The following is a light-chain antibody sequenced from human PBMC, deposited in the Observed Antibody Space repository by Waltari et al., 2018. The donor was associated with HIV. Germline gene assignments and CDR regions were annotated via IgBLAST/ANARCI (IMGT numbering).Light chain of an antibody. J-gene: IGLJ2*01. V-gene: IGLV1-51*02. CDR3: ASWDSSLSVL. CDR1: ISNLGNNY. Sequence: QSVLTQPPSVSAAPGPKVPIPCPGSISNLGNNYVSWYQHLPGTAPKLLIYGDDKRYPGIPDRISASKSGTSATLAITGLQTGDEADYYCASWDSSLSVLFGGGTKLAVL. CDR2: GDD.